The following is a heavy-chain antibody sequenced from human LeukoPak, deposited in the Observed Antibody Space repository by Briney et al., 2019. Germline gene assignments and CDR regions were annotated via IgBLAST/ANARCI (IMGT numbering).Heavy chain of an antibody. CDR3: ARGVTGDHQFTFDP. V-gene: IGHV4-59*01. J-gene: IGHJ5*02. Sequence: PSETLSLTCTVSGGSISSYYWSWIRQPPGKGLEWIGDIYYSGSTNYNPSLKSRVTISVDTSKNQFSLKLSSVTAADTAVYYCARGVTGDHQFTFDPWGQGTLVTVSS. CDR1: GGSISSYY. CDR2: IYYSGST. D-gene: IGHD3-16*01.